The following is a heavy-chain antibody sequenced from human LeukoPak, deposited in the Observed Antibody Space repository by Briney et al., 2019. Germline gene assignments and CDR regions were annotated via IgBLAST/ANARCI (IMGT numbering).Heavy chain of an antibody. J-gene: IGHJ4*02. CDR1: GFTFSTFG. D-gene: IGHD3-10*01. CDR2: IWSDGSNK. Sequence: PGRSLRLSCAASGFTFSTFGMHWVRQAPGKGLEWVAVIWSDGSNKFYADSVKGRFTISRDNSKNTLFLQMNSLRVEDTALYSCARDRGGSKYFDSWGQGTLVTVSS. V-gene: IGHV3-33*01. CDR3: ARDRGGSKYFDS.